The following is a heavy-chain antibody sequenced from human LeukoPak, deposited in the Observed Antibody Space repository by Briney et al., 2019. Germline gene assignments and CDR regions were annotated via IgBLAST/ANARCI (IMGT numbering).Heavy chain of an antibody. D-gene: IGHD1-14*01. CDR3: AAEGFDI. J-gene: IGHJ3*02. CDR1: GLTFSRYA. Sequence: GGSLRLSCAVSGLTFSRYAINWVRQPPGKGLEWVSIISNSGGISVYADSVKGRFTISRDNSKNTLYLQMSSLRAEDTAVYYCAAEGFDIWGHGTMVTVSS. CDR2: ISNSGGIS. V-gene: IGHV3-23*01.